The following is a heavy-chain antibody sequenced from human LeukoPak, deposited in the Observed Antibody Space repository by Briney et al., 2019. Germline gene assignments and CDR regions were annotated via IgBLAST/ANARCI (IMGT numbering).Heavy chain of an antibody. Sequence: GGSLRFSCAASGSTFSNYAMSWVRQAPGKGLEWVSTISGSGGSTYYADSVKGRFTISRDNAKNSLYLQMNSLRAEDTAVYYCAELGITMIGGVWGKGTTVTISS. D-gene: IGHD3-10*02. CDR1: GSTFSNYA. V-gene: IGHV3-23*01. CDR2: ISGSGGST. CDR3: AELGITMIGGV. J-gene: IGHJ6*04.